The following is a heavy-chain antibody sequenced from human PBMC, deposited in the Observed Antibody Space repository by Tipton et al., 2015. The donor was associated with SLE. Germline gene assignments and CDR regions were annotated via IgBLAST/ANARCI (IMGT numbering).Heavy chain of an antibody. D-gene: IGHD2-2*01. Sequence: SLRLSCAASGFTFSNYAMHWVRQAPGKGLEWVAVISYDGSNKYYADSVKGRFTISRDNSKNTLSLQMDSLRPDDTAVYYCARGDCSSTSCPFDYWGQGTLVTVSS. CDR2: ISYDGSNK. V-gene: IGHV3-30*04. CDR1: GFTFSNYA. CDR3: ARGDCSSTSCPFDY. J-gene: IGHJ4*02.